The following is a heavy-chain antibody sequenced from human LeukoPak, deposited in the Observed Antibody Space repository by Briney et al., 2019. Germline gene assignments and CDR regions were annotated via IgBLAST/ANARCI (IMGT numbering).Heavy chain of an antibody. D-gene: IGHD1-1*01. J-gene: IGHJ4*02. V-gene: IGHV3-74*01. CDR2: INTDASII. CDR3: VRDLEIVTTPAGITPGDDFDY. Sequence: GGSLRLSCVASGFTFWSKWMHWVRQAPGKGLEWVSRINTDASIINYADSVKGRFTISRDNARNTVYLQMNGLRVEDTAVYYCVRDLEIVTTPAGITPGDDFDYWGQGALVTVSA. CDR1: GFTFWSKW.